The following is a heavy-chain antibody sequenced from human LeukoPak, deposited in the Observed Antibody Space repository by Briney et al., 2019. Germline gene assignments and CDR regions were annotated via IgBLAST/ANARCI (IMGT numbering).Heavy chain of an antibody. CDR1: RGSISSSDFC. V-gene: IGHV4-30-4*01. J-gene: IGHJ5*02. CDR3: ARRWGSGSHTDWFDT. Sequence: TPSQTPSLTCTDPRGSISSSDFCWTCIRQPPGKDLEWIAYISNTGSAASHPSLKSRVTISMDTSKNQFFLKLTSVTAADTAVYYCARRWGSGSHTDWFDTWSQGTLVTVSS. D-gene: IGHD3-10*01. CDR2: ISNTGSA.